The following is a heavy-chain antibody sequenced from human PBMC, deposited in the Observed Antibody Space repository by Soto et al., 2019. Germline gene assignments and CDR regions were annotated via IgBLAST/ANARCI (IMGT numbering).Heavy chain of an antibody. CDR3: ASSQRGYNWNYFDH. V-gene: IGHV4-39*01. CDR2: VFYTGFT. Sequence: SETLSLTCAVSGGSISGSYYYWGWLRQSPGRGPEWIGSVFYTGFTSYNPSLESRVSVSVDTSKNQFSLKVSAVTAADTAVYYCASSQRGYNWNYFDHWGQGALVTVSS. CDR1: GGSISGSYYY. J-gene: IGHJ4*02. D-gene: IGHD1-20*01.